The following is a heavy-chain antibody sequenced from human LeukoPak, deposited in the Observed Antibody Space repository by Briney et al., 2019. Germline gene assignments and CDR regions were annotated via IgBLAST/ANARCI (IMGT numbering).Heavy chain of an antibody. CDR1: GYTFTSYY. CDR2: INPSGGST. CDR3: ARDGVAVVDYYYYMDV. V-gene: IGHV1-46*01. J-gene: IGHJ6*03. D-gene: IGHD6-19*01. Sequence: GASVKVSCKASGYTFTSYYMHWVRQAPGQGLEWMGIINPSGGSTSYAQKFQGRVTMTRDMSTSTVYMELSSLRSEDTAVYYCARDGVAVVDYYYYMDVWGKGTTVTVSS.